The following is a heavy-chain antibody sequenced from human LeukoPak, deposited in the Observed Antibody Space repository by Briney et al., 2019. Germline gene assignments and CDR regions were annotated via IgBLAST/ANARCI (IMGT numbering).Heavy chain of an antibody. D-gene: IGHD3-9*01. J-gene: IGHJ4*02. V-gene: IGHV3-48*03. CDR2: ISGSGNTM. Sequence: GGSLRLSCAASGFTFITYDLNWVRQAPGKGLEWVSSISGSGNTMYYADSVKGRFTISRDNAKNSVYLQMTSLRAEDTAVYFCARDDLLSGYNFDYWGQGTLVTVPS. CDR1: GFTFITYD. CDR3: ARDDLLSGYNFDY.